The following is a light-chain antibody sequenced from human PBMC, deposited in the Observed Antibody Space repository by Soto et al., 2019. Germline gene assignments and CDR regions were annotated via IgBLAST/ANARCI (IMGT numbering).Light chain of an antibody. V-gene: IGKV1-5*03. CDR3: QQYNSFPT. J-gene: IGKJ1*01. CDR1: QGLTSW. Sequence: DIQMCQSPSTLSASVGDRVTITCLARQGLTSWVAWYPQKPGNAPKLLSYKASSLESVVPSRFTGSGSGTEFTLVIGSLQPDDFATYDCQQYNSFPTFGQGIKAEIK. CDR2: KAS.